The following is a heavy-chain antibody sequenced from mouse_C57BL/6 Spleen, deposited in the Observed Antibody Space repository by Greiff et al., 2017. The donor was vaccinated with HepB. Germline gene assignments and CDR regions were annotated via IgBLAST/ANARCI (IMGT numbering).Heavy chain of an antibody. CDR1: GYTFTSYW. D-gene: IGHD2-1*01. V-gene: IGHV1-50*01. J-gene: IGHJ4*01. Sequence: QVQLQQSGAELVKPGASVKLSCKASGYTFTSYWMQWVKQRPGQGLEWIGEIDPSDSYTNYNQKFNGKATLTVDTSSSTAYMQLSSLTSEDSAVYYCAGDYGNYVGAMDYWGQGTSVTVSS. CDR2: IDPSDSYT. CDR3: AGDYGNYVGAMDY.